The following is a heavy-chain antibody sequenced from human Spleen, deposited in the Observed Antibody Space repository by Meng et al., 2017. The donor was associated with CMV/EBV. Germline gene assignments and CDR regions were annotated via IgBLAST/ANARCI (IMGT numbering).Heavy chain of an antibody. CDR1: GGSISSSSYY. CDR2: VHYTGST. D-gene: IGHD3-10*01. Sequence: GSLRLSCTVSGGSISSSSYYWGWIRQPPGKGLEWVGAVHYTGSTHYNPSLSSRVTILIDTSKNQFSLKLNSLTAADTAVYYCERTQRGGQWYFDLWGRGTLVTVSS. CDR3: ERTQRGGQWYFDL. V-gene: IGHV4-39*07. J-gene: IGHJ2*01.